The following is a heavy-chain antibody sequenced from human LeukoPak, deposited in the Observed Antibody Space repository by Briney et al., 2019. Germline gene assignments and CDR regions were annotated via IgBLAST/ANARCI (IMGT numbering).Heavy chain of an antibody. Sequence: GRSLRLSCAASGFTFSSYAMHWVRPAPGKGLEWVAVISYDGSNKYYADSVKGRFTISRDNSKNTLYLQMNSLRAEDTAVYYCARGFSVAAAGTGFYWGQGTLVTVSS. J-gene: IGHJ4*02. CDR3: ARGFSVAAAGTGFY. CDR1: GFTFSSYA. CDR2: ISYDGSNK. D-gene: IGHD6-13*01. V-gene: IGHV3-30*04.